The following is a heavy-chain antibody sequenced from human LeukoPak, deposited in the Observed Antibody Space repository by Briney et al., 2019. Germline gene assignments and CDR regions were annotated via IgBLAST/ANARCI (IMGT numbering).Heavy chain of an antibody. V-gene: IGHV3-64*01. CDR2: ISHNGGST. J-gene: IGHJ4*02. Sequence: GGSLRLSCAASGFTFSNYAMHWVRQAPGKWLEYVSAISHNGGSTYYANSVKGRFTISRDNSKNTLYLQMGSLRPEDMAVYYCAKDDYWGQGTLVTVSS. CDR3: AKDDY. CDR1: GFTFSNYA.